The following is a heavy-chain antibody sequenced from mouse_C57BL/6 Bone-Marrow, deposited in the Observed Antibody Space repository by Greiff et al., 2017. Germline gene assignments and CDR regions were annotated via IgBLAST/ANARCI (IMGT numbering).Heavy chain of an antibody. V-gene: IGHV5-16*01. CDR3: ARDDYYGSEGWYFDV. Sequence: VQLKESEGGLVQPGSSMKLSCTASGFTFSDYYMAWVRQVPEKGLEWVANINYDGSSTYYLDSLKSRFIISRDNAKNILYLQMSSLKSEDTATYYCARDDYYGSEGWYFDVWGTGTTVTVSS. CDR2: INYDGSST. J-gene: IGHJ1*03. D-gene: IGHD1-1*01. CDR1: GFTFSDYY.